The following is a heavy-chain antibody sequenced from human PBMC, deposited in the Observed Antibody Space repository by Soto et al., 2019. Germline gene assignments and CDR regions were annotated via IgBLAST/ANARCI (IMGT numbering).Heavy chain of an antibody. V-gene: IGHV4-31*03. CDR3: AREAVVAATLVFDY. CDR2: IYYSGST. CDR1: GGSISSGGYY. D-gene: IGHD2-15*01. J-gene: IGHJ4*02. Sequence: SETLSLTCTVSGGSISSGGYYWIWIRQHPGKGLEWIGYIYYSGSTYYNPSLKSRVTISVDTSKNQFSLKLSSVTAADTVVYYCAREAVVAATLVFDYRGQGTLVTVSS.